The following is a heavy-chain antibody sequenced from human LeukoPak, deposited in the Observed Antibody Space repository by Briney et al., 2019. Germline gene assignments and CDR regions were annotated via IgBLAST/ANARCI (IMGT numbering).Heavy chain of an antibody. CDR2: IAQNGSQK. CDR1: GFTFSSHW. Sequence: PGGSLRLSCAASGFTFSSHWMSRVRQAPGKGLEWVANIAQNGSQKYYVDSVKGRFTISRDNGKNSLYLQMNSLRAEDTAVYYCARNEKWGRDYWGQGTLVTVSS. V-gene: IGHV3-7*03. J-gene: IGHJ4*02. CDR3: ARNEKWGRDY. D-gene: IGHD1-26*01.